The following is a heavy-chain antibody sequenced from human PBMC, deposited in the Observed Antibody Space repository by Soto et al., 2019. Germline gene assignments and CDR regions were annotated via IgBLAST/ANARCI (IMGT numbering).Heavy chain of an antibody. CDR1: GFTFRTYG. CDR3: AKVIRADSTSSNFYYYSGLDV. J-gene: IGHJ6*02. V-gene: IGHV3-30*18. CDR2: ISNNGINK. D-gene: IGHD6-6*01. Sequence: QVQLVKSGGGVVQPGRSLRLSCAASGFTFRTYGMHWVRQAPGKGLEWLAVISNNGINKYYADSVKGRFTISRDNSRDTLFLQMNSLRGEDTAIYYCAKVIRADSTSSNFYYYSGLDVWGQGTTVTVSS.